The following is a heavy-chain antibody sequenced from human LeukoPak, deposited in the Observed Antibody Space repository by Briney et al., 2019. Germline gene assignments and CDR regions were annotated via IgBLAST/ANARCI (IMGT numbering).Heavy chain of an antibody. CDR2: IERGTST. CDR1: GFTFSSFA. V-gene: IGHV3-NL1*01. CDR3: GRGGYDFDA. J-gene: IGHJ6*02. Sequence: PGGSLRLSCAASGFTFSSFAMHWVRQAPGKGLEWVSTIERGTSTLYAGSVKGRFTISRDNTKNTLYLQMNSLRAEDTAVYYCGRGGYDFDAWGPGTTVPVFS. D-gene: IGHD3/OR15-3a*01.